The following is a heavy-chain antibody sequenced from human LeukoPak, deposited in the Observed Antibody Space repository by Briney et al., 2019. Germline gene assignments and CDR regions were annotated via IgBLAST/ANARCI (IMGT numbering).Heavy chain of an antibody. CDR3: TRHRYCSSTICSPSGY. V-gene: IGHV5-51*01. CDR1: EYSFTSYW. D-gene: IGHD2-2*01. Sequence: GESLKISCKGSEYSFTSYWIGWVRQMPGKGLEWMGTIYPADSDTRHSPSFQGQVTISADNSISTAYLQWSSLKASDTAMYYCTRHRYCSSTICSPSGYWGQGTLVTVSS. J-gene: IGHJ4*02. CDR2: IYPADSDT.